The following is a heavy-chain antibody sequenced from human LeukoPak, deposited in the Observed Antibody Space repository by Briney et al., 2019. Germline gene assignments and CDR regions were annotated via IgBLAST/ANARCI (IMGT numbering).Heavy chain of an antibody. CDR2: IYYTGST. J-gene: IGHJ3*02. CDR3: ARLITGPDAFDI. V-gene: IGHV4-59*08. CDR1: GGSISSYY. D-gene: IGHD1-20*01. Sequence: SETLSLTCTVSGGSISSYYCSWIRQPPGKGLEWIAYIYYTGSTNYNPSLRSRVTVSVDTSKNQFSLKLSSVTAADTAVYYCARLITGPDAFDIWGQGTMVTVSS.